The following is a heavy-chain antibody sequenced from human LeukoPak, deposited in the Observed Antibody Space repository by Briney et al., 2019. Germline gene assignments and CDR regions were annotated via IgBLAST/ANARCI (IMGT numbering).Heavy chain of an antibody. Sequence: GGSLRLSCAASGFTVKSNYMSWVRQAPGKGLEWVSAISGSGGSTYYADSVKGRFTISRDNSKNTLYLQMNSLRAEDTAVYYCARTGRSYYFDYWGQGTLVTVSS. CDR1: GFTVKSNY. D-gene: IGHD1-1*01. CDR3: ARTGRSYYFDY. CDR2: ISGSGGST. J-gene: IGHJ4*02. V-gene: IGHV3-23*01.